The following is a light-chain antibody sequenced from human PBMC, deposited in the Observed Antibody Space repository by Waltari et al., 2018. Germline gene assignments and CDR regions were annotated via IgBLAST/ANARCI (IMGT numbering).Light chain of an antibody. CDR2: WAS. CDR3: QQYYTTPHT. CDR1: QSVFSSSNSKDY. V-gene: IGKV4-1*01. J-gene: IGKJ3*01. Sequence: DIVMTQSPNSLVVSLGERATINCRSSQSVFSSSNSKDYLAWYQHKSGQSPKLLIYWASTRESGVPDRFSGSGSGSDFTLTINDVQAEDVAVYYCQQYYTTPHTFGPGTQVDVK.